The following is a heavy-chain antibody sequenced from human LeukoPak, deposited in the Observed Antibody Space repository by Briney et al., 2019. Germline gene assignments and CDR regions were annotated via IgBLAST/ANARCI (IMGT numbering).Heavy chain of an antibody. D-gene: IGHD3-3*01. V-gene: IGHV3-21*01. Sequence: GGSLRLSCAASGFTFSSYSMNWVRQAPGKGVEWVSSISSSSSYIYYADSVKGRFTISRDNAKNSLYLQMNSLRADDTAVYYCARDTDDFWSGYYYYYYYMDVWGKGTTVTVSS. J-gene: IGHJ6*03. CDR1: GFTFSSYS. CDR3: ARDTDDFWSGYYYYYYYMDV. CDR2: ISSSSSYI.